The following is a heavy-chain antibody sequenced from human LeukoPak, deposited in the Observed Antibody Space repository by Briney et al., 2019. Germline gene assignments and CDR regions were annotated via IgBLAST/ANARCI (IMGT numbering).Heavy chain of an antibody. CDR2: IIRIFGRT. CDR1: GGTFSSYA. D-gene: IGHD6-6*01. CDR3: SRDSSGDSSSAGPFDY. V-gene: IGHV1-69*13. Sequence: ASGKVSCKASGGTFSSYAVSWVRQAPGQGLEWMGGIIRIFGRTNYAQKFQGRVATTADDSTSTAYMELSSLRSEDTAVYYCSRDSSGDSSSAGPFDYWGQGTLVTVSS. J-gene: IGHJ4*02.